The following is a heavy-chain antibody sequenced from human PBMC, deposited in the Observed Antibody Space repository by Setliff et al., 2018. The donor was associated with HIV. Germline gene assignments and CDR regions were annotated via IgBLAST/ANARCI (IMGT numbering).Heavy chain of an antibody. V-gene: IGHV3-30*03. Sequence: GGSLRLSCAASGFTFSTHGMHWVRQAPGKGLEWVAIISYDGTSKHYADSVKGRFTISRDNSKNTLYLHMNNLRGDDTAVYYCARDPVATIPRGFDIWGQGTMVTVSS. CDR3: ARDPVATIPRGFDI. CDR1: GFTFSTHG. J-gene: IGHJ3*02. D-gene: IGHD5-12*01. CDR2: ISYDGTSK.